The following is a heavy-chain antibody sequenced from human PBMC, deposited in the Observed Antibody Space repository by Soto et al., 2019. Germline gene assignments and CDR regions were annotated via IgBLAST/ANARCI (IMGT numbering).Heavy chain of an antibody. V-gene: IGHV4-30-4*01. CDR2: IYYSGST. J-gene: IGHJ4*02. D-gene: IGHD2-2*01. CDR1: GGSISSGDYY. Sequence: SETLSLTCTVSGGSISSGDYYWSWIRQPPGKGLEWIGYIYYSGSTYYNPSLKSRVTISVDTSKNQFSLKLSSVTAADTAVYYCARWGCSSTSCYALSYYFDYWGQGTLVTVS. CDR3: ARWGCSSTSCYALSYYFDY.